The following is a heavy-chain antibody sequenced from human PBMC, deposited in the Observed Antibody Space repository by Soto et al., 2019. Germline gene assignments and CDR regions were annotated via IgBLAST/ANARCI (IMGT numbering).Heavy chain of an antibody. Sequence: PGGSLRLSCVVSGFTLTNNGMHWVRQAPGQGLEWVAVISSDGSSQYYGDSVRGRFTISRDNSKNTLFLQMNSLRAEDTAVYYSAKARTSWWLSGFDYWGQGTLVTVSS. V-gene: IGHV3-30*18. CDR1: GFTLTNNG. CDR2: ISSDGSSQ. J-gene: IGHJ4*02. D-gene: IGHD6-19*01. CDR3: AKARTSWWLSGFDY.